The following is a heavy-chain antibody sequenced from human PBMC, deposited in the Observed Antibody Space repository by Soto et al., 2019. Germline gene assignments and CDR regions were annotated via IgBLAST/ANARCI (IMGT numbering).Heavy chain of an antibody. CDR2: IYYSGST. CDR3: ARDAVVGAHPRGMDV. D-gene: IGHD1-26*01. J-gene: IGHJ6*02. Sequence: QVQLQESGPGLVKPSQTLSLTCTVSGGSISSGDYYWSWIRQPPGKGLEWIGYIYYSGSTYYNPSLKSRVTLSVDTSKNHFSLKLSSVTAADTAVYYCARDAVVGAHPRGMDVWGQGTTVTVSS. CDR1: GGSISSGDYY. V-gene: IGHV4-30-4*01.